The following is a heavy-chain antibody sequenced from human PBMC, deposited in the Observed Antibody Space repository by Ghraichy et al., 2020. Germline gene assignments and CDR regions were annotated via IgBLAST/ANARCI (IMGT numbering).Heavy chain of an antibody. V-gene: IGHV3-53*01. Sequence: GGSLRLSCAASGFTVSSNYMSWVRQAPGKGLEWVSVIYSGGSTYYADSVKGRFTISRDNSKNTLYLQMNSLRAEDTAVYYCASSLYCSSTSCYSHDAFDIWGQGTMVTASS. J-gene: IGHJ3*02. CDR3: ASSLYCSSTSCYSHDAFDI. CDR2: IYSGGST. D-gene: IGHD2-2*01. CDR1: GFTVSSNY.